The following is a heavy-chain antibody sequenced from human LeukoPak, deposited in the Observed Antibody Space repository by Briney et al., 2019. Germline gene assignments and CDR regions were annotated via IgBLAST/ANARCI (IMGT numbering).Heavy chain of an antibody. D-gene: IGHD6-6*01. CDR3: ARGEWSSSPFDY. CDR1: GFTFSSYS. J-gene: IGHJ4*02. Sequence: GGSLRLSCAASGFTFSSYSMNWVRQAPGKGLEWVSSISSSSSYIYYADSLKGRFTISRDNAKNSLYLQMNSPRAEDTAVYYCARGEWSSSPFDYWGQGTLVTVSS. V-gene: IGHV3-21*01. CDR2: ISSSSSYI.